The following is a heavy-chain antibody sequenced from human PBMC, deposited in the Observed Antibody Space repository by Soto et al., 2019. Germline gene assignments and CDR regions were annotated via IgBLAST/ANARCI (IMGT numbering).Heavy chain of an antibody. D-gene: IGHD1-1*01. CDR2: IYYSGST. J-gene: IGHJ4*02. CDR1: GGSLSSSRYY. V-gene: IGHV4-39*01. CDR3: ARHESLEREFDY. Sequence: SVTLSLTGPVAGGSLSSSRYYWGWIRQPPGKGLEWIGSIYYSGSTYYNPSLKSRVTISVDTSKNQFSLKLSSVTAADTAVYYCARHESLEREFDYWVQGTLVTVSS.